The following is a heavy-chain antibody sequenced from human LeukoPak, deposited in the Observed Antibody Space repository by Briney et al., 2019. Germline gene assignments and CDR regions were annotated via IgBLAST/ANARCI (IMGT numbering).Heavy chain of an antibody. CDR1: GFTFSSYG. V-gene: IGHV3-23*01. Sequence: GGTLRLSCAASGFTFSSYGMSWVRQAPGKGLEWVSAISGSGGSTYYADSVKGRFTISRDNSKNTLYLQMNSLRAEDTAVYYCAKDRSEWGCSSTSCAPGAFDIWGQGTMVTVSS. D-gene: IGHD2-2*01. CDR2: ISGSGGST. J-gene: IGHJ3*02. CDR3: AKDRSEWGCSSTSCAPGAFDI.